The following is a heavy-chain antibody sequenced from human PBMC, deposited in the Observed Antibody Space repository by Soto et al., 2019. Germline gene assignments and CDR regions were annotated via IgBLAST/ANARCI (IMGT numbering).Heavy chain of an antibody. D-gene: IGHD4-17*01. J-gene: IGHJ3*02. CDR1: GGSVNSHA. V-gene: IGHV1-69*01. Sequence: QVQLEQSGADVKKAGSSVKVSCKAFGGSVNSHAISWVRQAPGQGLEWMGGIIPMFGTPTYAQKFQAGVTISAEESTSTVYLDLSSLRSEDTAVYYCASSRNVAEFNDYGGNYHGFDIWGQGTMVTVSS. CDR2: IIPMFGTP. CDR3: ASSRNVAEFNDYGGNYHGFDI.